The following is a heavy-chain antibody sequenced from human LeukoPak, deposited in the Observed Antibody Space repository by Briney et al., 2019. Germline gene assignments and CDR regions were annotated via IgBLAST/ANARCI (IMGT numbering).Heavy chain of an antibody. Sequence: PSDTLTLTCTVSGGSISRYYWSWIRQPPGKGLEGIGYIYYSGSTNYNPSLKSRLTISVDTSKHQFSLNLSSVTAAVTAVYYCARLPVPGIAAAGIVYWGQGTLVTVCS. CDR1: GGSISRYY. CDR3: ARLPVPGIAAAGIVY. D-gene: IGHD6-13*01. V-gene: IGHV4-59*08. J-gene: IGHJ4*02. CDR2: IYYSGST.